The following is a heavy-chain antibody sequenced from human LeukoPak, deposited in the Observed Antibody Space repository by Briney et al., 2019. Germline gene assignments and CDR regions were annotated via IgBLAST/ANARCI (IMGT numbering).Heavy chain of an antibody. CDR2: ISGSGGST. V-gene: IGHV3-23*01. CDR1: GFTFSSYA. D-gene: IGHD6-19*01. J-gene: IGHJ4*02. CDR3: AKDSTAYSSDWYDY. Sequence: PGGSLRLSCAASGFTFSSYAMSWVRQAPGKGLEWVSGISGSGGSTYYADSVKGRFTISRDNSKNALYLQMHSLSAEDTAVYYCAKDSTAYSSDWYDYWGQGTLVTDSS.